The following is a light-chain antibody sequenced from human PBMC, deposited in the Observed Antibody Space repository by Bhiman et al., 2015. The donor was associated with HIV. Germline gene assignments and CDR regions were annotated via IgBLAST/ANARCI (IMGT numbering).Light chain of an antibody. Sequence: QSALTQPASVSGSPGQSITISCTGTGSDVGGYNHVSWYQQHPGKAPKLMIYDVSNRPSGVSNRFSGSKSGNTASLTISGLQAEDEADYYCSSYTSSSTSYVFGTGTNVTVL. CDR1: GSDVGGYNH. CDR2: DVS. J-gene: IGLJ1*01. V-gene: IGLV2-14*03. CDR3: SSYTSSSTSYV.